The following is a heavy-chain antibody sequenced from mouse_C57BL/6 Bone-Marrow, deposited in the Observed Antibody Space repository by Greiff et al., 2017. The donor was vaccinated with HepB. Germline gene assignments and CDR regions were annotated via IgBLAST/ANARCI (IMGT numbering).Heavy chain of an antibody. Sequence: EVQLVESGGGLVKPGGSLKLSCAASGFTFSDYGMHWVRQAPEKGLEWVAYISSGSSTIYYADTVKGRFTISRDNAKNTLFLQMTSLRSEDTAMYYCATIYYYGRNYAMDYWGQGTSVTVSS. CDR3: ATIYYYGRNYAMDY. J-gene: IGHJ4*01. CDR1: GFTFSDYG. V-gene: IGHV5-17*01. D-gene: IGHD1-1*01. CDR2: ISSGSSTI.